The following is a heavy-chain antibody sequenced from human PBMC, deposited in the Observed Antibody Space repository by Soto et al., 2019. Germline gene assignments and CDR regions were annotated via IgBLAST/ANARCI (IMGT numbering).Heavy chain of an antibody. V-gene: IGHV3-30*03. CDR3: AAHSVNYWNHFDY. CDR2: ISYDGTNK. J-gene: IGHJ4*02. D-gene: IGHD1-1*01. CDR1: GFTFSTYG. Sequence: PGGSLRLSCAASGFTFSTYGMHWVRQAPGKGLEWVALISYDGTNKYYGDSVKGRFTISRDNPKNTLYLQMNSLRAEDTAVYYCAAHSVNYWNHFDYWGLGTLVTVSS.